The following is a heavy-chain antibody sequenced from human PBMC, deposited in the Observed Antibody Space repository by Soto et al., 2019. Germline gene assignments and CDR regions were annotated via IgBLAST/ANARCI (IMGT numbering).Heavy chain of an antibody. Sequence: GSLRLSCAASGFTFSSYAMHGVRQAAGKGLEWVAVISYDGSNKYYADSVKGRFTISRDNSKNTLYLQMNSLRAEDTAVYYCARDKTDCSGGSCYYLDYFDYWGQGTLVTVSS. D-gene: IGHD2-15*01. V-gene: IGHV3-30-3*01. CDR1: GFTFSSYA. J-gene: IGHJ4*02. CDR3: ARDKTDCSGGSCYYLDYFDY. CDR2: ISYDGSNK.